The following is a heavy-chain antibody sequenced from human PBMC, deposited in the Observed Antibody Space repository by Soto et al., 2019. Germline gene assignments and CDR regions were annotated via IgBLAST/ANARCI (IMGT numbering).Heavy chain of an antibody. CDR2: TSYDGSNK. D-gene: IGHD3-16*01. Sequence: QVQLVESGGGVVQPGTSLRVSCVGSGFTFRSYVIHWVRQAPGKGLEWVALTSYDGSNKYYDDSVRGRFTISRDNSRNTVDRQMDSLRVEDTGLYYCARWGTTGGLDVWGQGTLVSVSS. J-gene: IGHJ1*01. CDR3: ARWGTTGGLDV. V-gene: IGHV3-30*19. CDR1: GFTFRSYV.